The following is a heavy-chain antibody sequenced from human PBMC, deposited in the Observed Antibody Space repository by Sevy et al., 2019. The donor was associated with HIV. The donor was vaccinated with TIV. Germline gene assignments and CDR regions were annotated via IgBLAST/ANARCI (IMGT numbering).Heavy chain of an antibody. V-gene: IGHV1-2*02. CDR2: INPNSGGT. D-gene: IGHD5-12*01. Sequence: ASVKVSCKASGYTFTGYYMHWVRQAPGQGLEWRGWINPNSGGTNYAQKFQGRVTMTRDTSISTAYMELSRLRSDDTAVYYCAREKGYSGYDWGVDYWGQGTLVTVSS. CDR3: AREKGYSGYDWGVDY. CDR1: GYTFTGYY. J-gene: IGHJ4*02.